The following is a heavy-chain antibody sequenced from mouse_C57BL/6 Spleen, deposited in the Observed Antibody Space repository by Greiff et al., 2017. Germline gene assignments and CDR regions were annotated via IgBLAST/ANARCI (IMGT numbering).Heavy chain of an antibody. CDR1: GFNIKDDY. J-gene: IGHJ3*01. CDR2: IDPENGDT. CDR3: TTGGAS. V-gene: IGHV14-4*01. Sequence: EVQLVESGAELVRPGASVKLSCTASGFNIKDDYMHWVKQRPEQGLEWIGWIDPENGDTEYASKFQGKATITADPSSNTAYLQLSSLTSEDTAVYYCTTGGASWGQGTLVTVSA.